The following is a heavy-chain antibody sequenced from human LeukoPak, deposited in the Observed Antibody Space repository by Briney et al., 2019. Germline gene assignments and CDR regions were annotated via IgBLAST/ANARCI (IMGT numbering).Heavy chain of an antibody. CDR3: ARGSPGYYFDY. Sequence: GASVKVSCKASGYTFTSYGISWVRQAPGQGLEWMGWISAYNGNTNYAQKLQGRVTITADESTSTAYMELSSLRSEDTAVYYCARGSPGYYFDYWGQGTLVTVSS. V-gene: IGHV1-18*01. J-gene: IGHJ4*02. CDR1: GYTFTSYG. CDR2: ISAYNGNT. D-gene: IGHD1-26*01.